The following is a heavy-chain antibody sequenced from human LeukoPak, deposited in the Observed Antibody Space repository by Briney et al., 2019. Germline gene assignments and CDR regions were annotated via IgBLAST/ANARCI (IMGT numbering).Heavy chain of an antibody. J-gene: IGHJ4*02. CDR2: ISGSSTTI. CDR3: ARDVLSYGDSGVDY. CDR1: GFTFSSYT. V-gene: IGHV3-48*02. Sequence: GGSLRLSCTASGFTFSSYTMTWVRQAPGKGLEWVSYISGSSTTIYYADSVKGRFTISRDNAKNSLYLQMNSLRDEDTAVYYCARDVLSYGDSGVDYWGQGSLVTVSS. D-gene: IGHD2-2*01.